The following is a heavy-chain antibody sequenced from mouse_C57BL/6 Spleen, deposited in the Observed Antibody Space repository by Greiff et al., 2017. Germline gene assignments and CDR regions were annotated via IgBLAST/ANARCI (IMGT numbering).Heavy chain of an antibody. J-gene: IGHJ1*03. Sequence: EVKLLESGPGLVKPSQSLSLTCSVTGYSITSGYYWNWIRQFPGNKLEWMGYISYDGSNNYNPSLKNRISITRDTSKNQFFLKLNSVTTEDTATYYGARDDEDRYFEVWGTGTTVTVSS. CDR1: GYSITSGYY. V-gene: IGHV3-6*01. CDR3: ARDDEDRYFEV. CDR2: ISYDGSN.